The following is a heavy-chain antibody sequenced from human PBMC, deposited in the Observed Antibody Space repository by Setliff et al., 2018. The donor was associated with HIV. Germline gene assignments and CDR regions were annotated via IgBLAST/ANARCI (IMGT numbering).Heavy chain of an antibody. J-gene: IGHJ4*02. V-gene: IGHV4-38-2*01. Sequence: ASETLSLTCDVSSHSINSGYYWGWIRQPPGKGLEWIGSINHSGTSYYNPSLKSRVTISIDTSKNQFFLKLSSVTAADTAVYYCARPGVVGSSWSFDYWGQGTLVTVSS. CDR1: SHSINSGYY. D-gene: IGHD6-13*01. CDR2: INHSGTS. CDR3: ARPGVVGSSWSFDY.